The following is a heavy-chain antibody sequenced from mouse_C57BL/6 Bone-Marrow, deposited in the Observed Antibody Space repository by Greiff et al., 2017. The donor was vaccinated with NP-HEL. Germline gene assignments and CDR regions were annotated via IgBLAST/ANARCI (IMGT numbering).Heavy chain of an antibody. J-gene: IGHJ2*01. CDR2: IRNKANGYTT. V-gene: IGHV7-3*01. CDR3: ARCSLYYGNYDYFDY. D-gene: IGHD2-1*01. Sequence: EVKLMESGGGLVQPGGSLSLSCAASGFTFTDYYMSWVRQPPGKALEWLGFIRNKANGYTTEYSASVKGRFTISRDNSQSILYLQMNALRAEDSATYYCARCSLYYGNYDYFDYWGQGTTLTVSS. CDR1: GFTFTDYY.